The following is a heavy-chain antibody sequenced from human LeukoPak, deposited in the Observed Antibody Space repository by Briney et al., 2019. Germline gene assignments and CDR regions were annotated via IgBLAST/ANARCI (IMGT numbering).Heavy chain of an antibody. CDR3: ARDRPGGYFDY. J-gene: IGHJ4*02. D-gene: IGHD3-16*01. V-gene: IGHV3-7*04. CDR2: IKEDGSEQ. CDR1: EFTLATYW. Sequence: PGGSLRLSCVASEFTLATYWLSWVRQAPGKGLEWVANIKEDGSEQQYADSVRGRFTISRDHVKNSVYLQMNSLTTEDTAVYYCARDRPGGYFDYWGQGTLVTVSS.